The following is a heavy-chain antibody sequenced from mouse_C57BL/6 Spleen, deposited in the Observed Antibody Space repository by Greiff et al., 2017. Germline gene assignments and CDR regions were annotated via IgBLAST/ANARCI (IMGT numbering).Heavy chain of an antibody. D-gene: IGHD1-1*01. CDR2: IYPGDGDT. CDR3: ARGTTRYFDV. Sequence: VQRVESGAELVKPGASVKISCKASGYAFSSYWMNWVKQRPGKGLEWIGQIYPGDGDTNYNGKFKGKATLTADKSSSTAYMQLSSLTSEDSAVYFCARGTTRYFDVWGTGTTVTVSS. J-gene: IGHJ1*03. V-gene: IGHV1-80*01. CDR1: GYAFSSYW.